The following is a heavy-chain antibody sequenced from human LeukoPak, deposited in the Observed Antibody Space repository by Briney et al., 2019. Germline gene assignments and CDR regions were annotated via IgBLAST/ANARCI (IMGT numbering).Heavy chain of an antibody. Sequence: KPGESLRISCKCSGYSFTNYWNSWVRQMPDKGLEWLGRIDARDSYTNYSPSFQGHVTISVDRSISTAYLQWSRLTALEKPIGCCARLELEMTAMTIDYWGQGTLVTVSS. CDR3: ARLELEMTAMTIDY. D-gene: IGHD5-24*01. CDR1: GYSFTNYW. CDR2: IDARDSYT. J-gene: IGHJ4*02. V-gene: IGHV5-10-1*01.